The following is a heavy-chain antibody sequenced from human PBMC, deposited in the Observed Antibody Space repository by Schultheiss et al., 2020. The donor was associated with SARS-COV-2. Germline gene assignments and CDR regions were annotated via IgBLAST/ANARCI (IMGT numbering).Heavy chain of an antibody. CDR3: ARGGGYDGMDV. Sequence: GESLKISCGASGFTFSSYDMHWVRQATGKGLEWVSAIGTAGDTYYPGSVKGRFTISRENAKNSLYLQMNSLRAGDTAVYYCARGGGYDGMDVWGQGTTVTVSS. CDR2: IGTAGDT. J-gene: IGHJ6*02. D-gene: IGHD3-22*01. CDR1: GFTFSSYD. V-gene: IGHV3-13*01.